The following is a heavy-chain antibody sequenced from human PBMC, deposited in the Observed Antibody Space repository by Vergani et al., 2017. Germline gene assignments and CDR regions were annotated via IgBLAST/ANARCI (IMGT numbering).Heavy chain of an antibody. CDR2: IIPILGIA. CDR3: ARQGYCSSTSCYGYSYYYGMDV. Sequence: QVQLVQSGAEVKKPGSSVKVSCKASGGTFSSYTTSWVRQAPGQGREWMGRIIPILGIANYAQKFQGRVTITADKSTSTAYMERSSLRSEDTAVYYCARQGYCSSTSCYGYSYYYGMDVWGQGTTVTVSS. J-gene: IGHJ6*02. D-gene: IGHD2-2*01. V-gene: IGHV1-69*02. CDR1: GGTFSSYT.